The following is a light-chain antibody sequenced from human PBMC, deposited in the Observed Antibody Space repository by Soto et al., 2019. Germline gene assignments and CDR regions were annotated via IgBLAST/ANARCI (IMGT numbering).Light chain of an antibody. CDR3: QHYNSYSEA. J-gene: IGKJ1*01. CDR1: QTISSW. CDR2: KAS. Sequence: DIQLTQSPSFLSVSVGDRVTITFRASQTISSWLAWYQQKPGKAPKLLIYKASTLKSGVPSRFSGSGSGTEFTLTISSLQPDDFATYYCQHYNSYSEAFGQGTKVDIK. V-gene: IGKV1-5*03.